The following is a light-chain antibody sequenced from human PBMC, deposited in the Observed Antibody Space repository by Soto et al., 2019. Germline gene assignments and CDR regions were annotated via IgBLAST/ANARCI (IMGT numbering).Light chain of an antibody. CDR1: CSDVGGYNY. CDR2: DVN. Sequence: QSALTQPRSVSGSPGQSVTISCTGTCSDVGGYNYVSWYQQHPGKAPKLMIYDVNKRPSGVPDRFSGSKSGNTASLTISGLQAEDEADYYCCSYAGSYTVVFGGGTKLTGL. V-gene: IGLV2-11*01. CDR3: CSYAGSYTVV. J-gene: IGLJ2*01.